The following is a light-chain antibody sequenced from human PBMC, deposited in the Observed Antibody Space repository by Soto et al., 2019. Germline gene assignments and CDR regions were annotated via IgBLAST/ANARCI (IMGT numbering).Light chain of an antibody. V-gene: IGLV2-14*01. J-gene: IGLJ2*01. CDR2: EVS. Sequence: QSVLTQPASVSGSPGQSITISCTGTSSDVGGIDYVSWYQQHPGKAPKLLIYEVSNRPSGVSNRFSGSKSGNTASLTISGLQAEDEADYYCSSYTRSSTLVVFGGGTKVTVL. CDR3: SSYTRSSTLVV. CDR1: SSDVGGIDY.